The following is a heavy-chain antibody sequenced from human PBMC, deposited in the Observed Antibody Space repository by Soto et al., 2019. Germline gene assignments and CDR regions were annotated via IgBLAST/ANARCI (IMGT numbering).Heavy chain of an antibody. V-gene: IGHV3-53*01. D-gene: IGHD3-10*01. Sequence: EVQLVESGGGLIQPGGSLRLSCAVSGFTVSNNYMSWVRQAPGKGLEGVSVIYSGGYTAYGDSVKGRSTISRDNSKNTPYLKINAPGADHSAGYHCEPHPGGGGYWGQGTLVTVSS. CDR1: GFTVSNNY. CDR3: EPHPGGGGY. J-gene: IGHJ4*02. CDR2: IYSGGYT.